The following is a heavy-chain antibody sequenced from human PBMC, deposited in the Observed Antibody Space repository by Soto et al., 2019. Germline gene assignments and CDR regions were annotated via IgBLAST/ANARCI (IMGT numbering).Heavy chain of an antibody. Sequence: GGSLRLSCAASGFTFSSYSMNWVRQAPGKGLEWVSPISSGSSYIYYADSVKGRFTISRDNAKNSLYLQMNSLRAEDTAVYYCARSSGGSGKLWNYCGMDVWGQGTTVTVSS. CDR1: GFTFSSYS. V-gene: IGHV3-21*06. CDR3: ARSSGGSGKLWNYCGMDV. J-gene: IGHJ6*02. CDR2: ISSGSSYI. D-gene: IGHD3-10*01.